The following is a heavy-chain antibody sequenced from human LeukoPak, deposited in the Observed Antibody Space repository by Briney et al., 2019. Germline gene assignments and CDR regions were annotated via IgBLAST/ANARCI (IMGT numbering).Heavy chain of an antibody. D-gene: IGHD6-19*01. CDR2: ISAYNGNT. CDR3: ARDLRVVVAGPFAY. V-gene: IGHV1-18*01. CDR1: GYTVTSYG. Sequence: ASVKVSCKAPGYTVTSYGISWLRQAPGQWLEWMGWISAYNGNTNYAQKLQGRVTMTTDTSTSTAYMELRSLRSDDTAVYYCARDLRVVVAGPFAYWGQGTLVTVSS. J-gene: IGHJ4*02.